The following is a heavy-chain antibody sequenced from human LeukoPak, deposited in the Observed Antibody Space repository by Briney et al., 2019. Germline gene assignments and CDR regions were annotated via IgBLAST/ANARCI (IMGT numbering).Heavy chain of an antibody. V-gene: IGHV1-46*01. CDR1: GYTFTSYY. CDR2: INPSGGST. Sequence: ASVKVSSKASGYTFTSYYMHWVRQAPGQGLEWMGMINPSGGSTSYAQKFQGRVTMTRDTSTSTVYMELSSMRSEDTAVYYCARDGGDYDILTGYYDYWGQGTLVTVSS. CDR3: ARDGGDYDILTGYYDY. J-gene: IGHJ4*02. D-gene: IGHD3-9*01.